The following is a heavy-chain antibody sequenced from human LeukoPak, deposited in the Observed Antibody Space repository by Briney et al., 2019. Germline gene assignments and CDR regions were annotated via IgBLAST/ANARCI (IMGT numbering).Heavy chain of an antibody. Sequence: GGSLRLSCAASGFTFSSYAMSWVRQAPGKGLEWVSAISGSGGSTYYADSVKGWFTISRDNSKNTLYLQMNSLRAEDTAVYYCAKGEGTVTTPTYYFDYWGQGTLVTVSS. CDR2: ISGSGGST. CDR3: AKGEGTVTTPTYYFDY. V-gene: IGHV3-23*01. J-gene: IGHJ4*02. CDR1: GFTFSSYA. D-gene: IGHD4-17*01.